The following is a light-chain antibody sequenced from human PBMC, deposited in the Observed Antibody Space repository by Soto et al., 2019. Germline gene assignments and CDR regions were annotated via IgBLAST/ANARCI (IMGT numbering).Light chain of an antibody. V-gene: IGKV3-11*01. CDR3: QQRSNWT. CDR2: GAS. Sequence: EMVMTQSPATLSVSPGERATLSCRASQSVSSTLAWYQQKPGQAPRLLIYGASTRATGIPARFSGSGSGTDFTLTISSLEPEDFAVYYCQQRSNWTFGQGTRLEIK. J-gene: IGKJ5*01. CDR1: QSVSST.